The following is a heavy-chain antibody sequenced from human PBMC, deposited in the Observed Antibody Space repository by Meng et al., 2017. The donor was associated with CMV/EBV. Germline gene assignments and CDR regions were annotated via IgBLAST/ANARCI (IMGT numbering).Heavy chain of an antibody. D-gene: IGHD4-17*01. CDR3: ARVVTVTTYSSYYYGMGV. CDR2: IYYSGST. Sequence: SETLSLTCTVSGGSISSGDYYWSWIRQPPGKGLEWIGYIYYSGSTYYNPSLKSRVTISVDTSKNQFSLKLSSVTAADTAVYYCARVVTVTTYSSYYYGMGVWGQGTTVTVSS. J-gene: IGHJ6*02. V-gene: IGHV4-30-4*08. CDR1: GGSISSGDYY.